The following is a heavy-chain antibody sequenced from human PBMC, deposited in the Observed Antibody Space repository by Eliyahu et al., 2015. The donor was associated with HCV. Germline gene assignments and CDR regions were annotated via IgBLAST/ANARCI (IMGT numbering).Heavy chain of an antibody. V-gene: IGHV1-2*02. CDR3: ARDAQWLAGRGSWYFDL. D-gene: IGHD6-19*01. CDR2: VNPNSGGT. J-gene: IGHJ2*01. CDR1: GYTFTGYY. Sequence: QVQLVQSGAEVKKPGASVKVSCKASGYTFTGYYMHWVRQAPGQGLEWMGWVNPNSGGTNYAQKFQGRVTMTRDTSISTAYMELSRLRSDDTAVYYCARDAQWLAGRGSWYFDLWGRGTLVTVSS.